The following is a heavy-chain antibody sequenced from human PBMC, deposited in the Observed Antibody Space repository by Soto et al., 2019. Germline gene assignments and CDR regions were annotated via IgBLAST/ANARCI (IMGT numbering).Heavy chain of an antibody. Sequence: LSLTYTVSGDSVSSVGFHWAWLRRPPGKGLEWIGYIYNGGSTYYRPSLESRTHMSLDATRNHYSLRLTSVTAADTAVYFCARAPVGLDTISYFDYWGQGKLVTVSS. J-gene: IGHJ4*02. CDR3: ARAPVGLDTISYFDY. V-gene: IGHV4-30-4*01. CDR1: GDSVSSVGFH. CDR2: IYNGGST. D-gene: IGHD3-3*01.